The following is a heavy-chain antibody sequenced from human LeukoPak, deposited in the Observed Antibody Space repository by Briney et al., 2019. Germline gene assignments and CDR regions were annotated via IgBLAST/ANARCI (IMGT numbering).Heavy chain of an antibody. J-gene: IGHJ3*02. Sequence: GGSLRLSCAASGFTFSSYEMNWVRQAPGKGLEWVSYISGSGSTIYYADSVKGRFTTSRDNAKNSLYLQMNSLRAEDTAVYYCARESGSYYGDAFDIWGQGTMVTVSS. CDR1: GFTFSSYE. CDR2: ISGSGSTI. CDR3: ARESGSYYGDAFDI. V-gene: IGHV3-48*03. D-gene: IGHD1-26*01.